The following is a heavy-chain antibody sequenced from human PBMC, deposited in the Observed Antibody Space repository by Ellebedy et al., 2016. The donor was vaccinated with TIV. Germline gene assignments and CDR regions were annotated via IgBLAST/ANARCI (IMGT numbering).Heavy chain of an antibody. CDR3: ARGESSPESAAGKWCLY. J-gene: IGHJ4*02. V-gene: IGHV1-46*01. CDR1: GYTFTSYY. CDR2: INPSGGST. Sequence: AASVNVSCKASGYTFTSYYMHWVRQAPGQGLEWMGVINPSGGSTRYSQKFQGRVTMTRDRSTSTVYMELSSLRSEDTAVYYCARGESSPESAAGKWCLYWGQGTLVTVSS. D-gene: IGHD6-13*01.